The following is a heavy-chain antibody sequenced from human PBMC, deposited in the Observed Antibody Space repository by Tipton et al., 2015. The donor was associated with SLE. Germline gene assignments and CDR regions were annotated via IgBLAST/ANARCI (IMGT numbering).Heavy chain of an antibody. CDR1: GFTFSSYS. J-gene: IGHJ6*03. CDR2: ISSSSSYI. Sequence: LSLTCAASGFTFSSYSMNWVRQAPGKGLEWVSSISSSSSYIYYADSVKGRFTISRDNAKNSLYLQMNSLRAEDTAVYYCAREGLGSGSYYSPYYYYYYMDVWGKGTTVTVSS. D-gene: IGHD3-10*01. CDR3: AREGLGSGSYYSPYYYYYYMDV. V-gene: IGHV3-21*01.